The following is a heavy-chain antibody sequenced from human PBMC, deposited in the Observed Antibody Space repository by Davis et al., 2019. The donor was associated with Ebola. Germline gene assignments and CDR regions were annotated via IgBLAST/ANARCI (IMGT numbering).Heavy chain of an antibody. V-gene: IGHV4-30-4*07. CDR1: GGSISSGDYC. Sequence: MPSETLSLTCAVSGGSISSGDYCWSWIRQPPGKGLEWIGYIYQRVTTQYNPSLKSRVTISIDTSKNQLSLKVNSVTAADTAVYYCAAYKTGWYGSYGLDVWGLGTAVTVSS. D-gene: IGHD6-19*01. CDR3: AAYKTGWYGSYGLDV. CDR2: IYQRVTT. J-gene: IGHJ6*02.